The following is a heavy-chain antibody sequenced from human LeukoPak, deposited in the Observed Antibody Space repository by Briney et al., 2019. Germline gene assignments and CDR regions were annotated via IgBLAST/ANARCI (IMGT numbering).Heavy chain of an antibody. CDR3: ARDPRNGIAAAGYGMDV. J-gene: IGHJ6*02. Sequence: PSETLSLTCTVSGGSISSYYWSWIRQPAVKGLEWIGRIYTSGSTNYNPSLKSRVTMSVDTSKNQFSLKLSSVTAADTAVYYCARDPRNGIAAAGYGMDVWGQGTTVTVSS. D-gene: IGHD6-13*01. V-gene: IGHV4-4*07. CDR1: GGSISSYY. CDR2: IYTSGST.